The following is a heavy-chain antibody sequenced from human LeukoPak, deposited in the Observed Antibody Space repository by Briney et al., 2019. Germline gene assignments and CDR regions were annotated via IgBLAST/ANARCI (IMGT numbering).Heavy chain of an antibody. D-gene: IGHD3-9*01. Sequence: GGSLRLSCEASGITFSRYSLTWVRQAPGKGLVWVSRINSDGSTTNYADSVKGRFTISRDNAKNSLYLQMNSLRAEDTAVYYCARGPPTTYFDWEFDYWGQGTLVTVSS. CDR2: INSDGSTT. CDR1: GITFSRYS. V-gene: IGHV3-74*01. CDR3: ARGPPTTYFDWEFDY. J-gene: IGHJ4*02.